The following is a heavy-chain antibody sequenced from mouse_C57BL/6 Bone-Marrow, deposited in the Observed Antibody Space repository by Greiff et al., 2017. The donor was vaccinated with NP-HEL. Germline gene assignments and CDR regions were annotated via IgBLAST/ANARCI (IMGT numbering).Heavy chain of an antibody. Sequence: QVQLKESGPGLVKPSQSLFLTCSITGFPITSGYYWIWIRQPPGKPLEWMGYITHSGETFYNPSLQSPLSITIETKKNQFFLQWNSVNTEDTAMDYSAGDSSGYGDCDYWGQGTTLTVSS. CDR2: ITHSGET. J-gene: IGHJ2*01. D-gene: IGHD3-2*02. CDR1: GFPITSGYY. V-gene: IGHV12-3*01. CDR3: AGDSSGYGDCDY.